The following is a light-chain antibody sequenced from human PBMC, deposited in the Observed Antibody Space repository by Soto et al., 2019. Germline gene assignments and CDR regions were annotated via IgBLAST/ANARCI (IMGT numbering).Light chain of an antibody. Sequence: EIVLTQSPGTLSLSPGERATLSCRASQSVSSAYLAWYQHKPGQPPTLLIYAASSRVTGIPDRFSGSGSGPDFTLTISRLEPEDCAGYYCQQYGSSSPWTFGQGTKVEIQ. CDR2: AAS. J-gene: IGKJ1*01. V-gene: IGKV3-20*01. CDR1: QSVSSAY. CDR3: QQYGSSSPWT.